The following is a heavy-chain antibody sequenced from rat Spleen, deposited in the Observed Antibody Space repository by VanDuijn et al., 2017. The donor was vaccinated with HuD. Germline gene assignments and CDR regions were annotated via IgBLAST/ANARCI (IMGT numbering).Heavy chain of an antibody. J-gene: IGHJ2*01. CDR1: GFTFSDCY. CDR2: ISSGGGGT. Sequence: EVQLVESNGGLVQPGRPLKLSCTTSGFTFSDCYMAWVRQAPTKGLEWVASISSGGGGTYYPDSVKGRFTISRDNAKSTLYLQMDSLRSEDTASYYCARHPELFDYWGQGVMVTVSS. V-gene: IGHV5-25*01. CDR3: ARHPELFDY.